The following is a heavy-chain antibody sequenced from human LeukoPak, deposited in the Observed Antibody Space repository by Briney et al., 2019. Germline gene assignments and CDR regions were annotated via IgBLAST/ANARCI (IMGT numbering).Heavy chain of an antibody. D-gene: IGHD6-19*01. J-gene: IGHJ4*02. V-gene: IGHV4-39*07. CDR2: INHSGST. CDR1: GGSISSSSYY. Sequence: SETLSLTCTVSGGSISSSSYYWSWIRQPPGKGLEWIGEINHSGSTNYNPSPKSRVTISVDTSKNQFSLKLSSVTAADTAVYYCARASSPGIAVAGFDYWGQGTLVTVSS. CDR3: ARASSPGIAVAGFDY.